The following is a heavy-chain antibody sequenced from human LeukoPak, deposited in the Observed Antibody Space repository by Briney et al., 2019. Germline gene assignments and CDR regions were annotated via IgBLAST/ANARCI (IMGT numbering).Heavy chain of an antibody. CDR3: ARGRRGVRYYDSSGYYY. D-gene: IGHD3-22*01. CDR1: GYTFTSYD. J-gene: IGHJ4*02. V-gene: IGHV1-8*01. CDR2: MNPNSGNT. Sequence: ASVKVSCKASGYTFTSYDINWVRQATGQGLEWMGWMNPNSGNTGYAQKFQGRVTMTRNTSISTAYMELSSLRSEDTAVYYCARGRRGVRYYDSSGYYYWGQGTLVTVSS.